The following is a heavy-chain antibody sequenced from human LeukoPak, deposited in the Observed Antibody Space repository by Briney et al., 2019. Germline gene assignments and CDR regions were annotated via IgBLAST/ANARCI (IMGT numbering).Heavy chain of an antibody. CDR3: ARQGYYYYGMDV. V-gene: IGHV4-59*01. J-gene: IGHJ6*02. CDR2: IYYSGST. Sequence: SETLSLTCTVSGRSISSYYWSWLRQPPGKGLEWIGYIYYSGSTNYNPSLKSRVTISVDTSKNQSSLKLSSVTAADTAVYYCARQGYYYYGMDVWGQGTTVTVSS. CDR1: GRSISSYY.